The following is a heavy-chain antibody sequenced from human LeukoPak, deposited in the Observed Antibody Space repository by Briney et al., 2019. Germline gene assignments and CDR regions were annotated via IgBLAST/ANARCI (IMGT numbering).Heavy chain of an antibody. D-gene: IGHD3-22*01. Sequence: SVKVSCKASGGTFSSYAISWVRQAPGQGLEWMGGIIPIFGTANYAQKFQGRVTITTDESTSTAYMELSSLRSEDTAVYYCARGSRDYYDSSGYRFDYWGQGALVTVSS. J-gene: IGHJ4*02. CDR3: ARGSRDYYDSSGYRFDY. CDR2: IIPIFGTA. CDR1: GGTFSSYA. V-gene: IGHV1-69*05.